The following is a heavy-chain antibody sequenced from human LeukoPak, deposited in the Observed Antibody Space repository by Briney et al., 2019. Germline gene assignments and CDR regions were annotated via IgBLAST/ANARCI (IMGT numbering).Heavy chain of an antibody. CDR3: ATSYCSGGSCYTALFDC. CDR1: GYTFTNYG. V-gene: IGHV1-18*01. CDR2: ISAYNGST. D-gene: IGHD2-15*01. J-gene: IGHJ4*02. Sequence: RRASVKVSCKASGYTFTNYGISWVRQAPGQGLEWMGWISAYNGSTNYVQNLQDRVTMTTDTSTSTAYMELRSLRSDDTAVYFCATSYCSGGSCYTALFDCWGQGTLVTVSS.